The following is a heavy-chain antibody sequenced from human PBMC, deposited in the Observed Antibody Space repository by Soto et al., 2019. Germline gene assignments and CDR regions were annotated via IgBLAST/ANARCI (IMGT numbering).Heavy chain of an antibody. D-gene: IGHD6-13*01. CDR1: GFTFDDYT. Sequence: PGGSLRLSCAASGFTFDDYTMHWVRQAPGKGLEWVSLISWDGGSKYYADSVKGRFTISRDNSKNTLYLQMNSLRTEDTAVYYCASIAAAGPFDYWGQGTLATVSS. CDR3: ASIAAAGPFDY. CDR2: ISWDGGSK. J-gene: IGHJ4*02. V-gene: IGHV3-43*01.